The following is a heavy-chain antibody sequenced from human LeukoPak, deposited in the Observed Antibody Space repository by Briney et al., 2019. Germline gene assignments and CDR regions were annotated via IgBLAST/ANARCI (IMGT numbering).Heavy chain of an antibody. CDR1: GYIFSNYG. CDR2: ISGHSGNT. CDR3: ARDFAWGSGGAPIDDNWLDP. J-gene: IGHJ5*02. D-gene: IGHD7-27*01. Sequence: ASVKVSCKASGYIFSNYGITWVRQAPGHGLEWMGWISGHSGNTNYAQKLQDRATMTTDTSTSTAYMELRSLRFDDTAGYYCARDFAWGSGGAPIDDNWLDPWGQGILVTVSS. V-gene: IGHV1-18*01.